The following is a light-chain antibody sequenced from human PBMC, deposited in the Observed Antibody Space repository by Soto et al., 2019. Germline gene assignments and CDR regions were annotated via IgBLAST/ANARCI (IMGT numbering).Light chain of an antibody. J-gene: IGLJ3*02. CDR3: CAYAGASLWV. CDR1: SSEVGGYNY. CDR2: DVS. Sequence: QSVLTPPRSLPGPPGQSVTISCTRTSSEVGGYNYVSWYQQHPGKAPKLVIYDVSKRPSGVPDRFSGSRSGNTAALTISGRQAEDEADYYCCAYAGASLWVVGGG. V-gene: IGLV2-11*01.